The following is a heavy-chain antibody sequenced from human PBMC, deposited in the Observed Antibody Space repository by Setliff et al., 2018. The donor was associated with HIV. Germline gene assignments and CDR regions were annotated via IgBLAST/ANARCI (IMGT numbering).Heavy chain of an antibody. V-gene: IGHV4-31*03. J-gene: IGHJ4*02. Sequence: PSETLSLTCSASGDSISSGGYYWSWIRQHPGKGLEWIGYINYSGSIYYNPSLKSRLFISLDTSENQFSLQVTSVTAADTAVYYCARAAYSYGYNDYWGQGTLVTVSS. CDR2: INYSGSI. CDR3: ARAAYSYGYNDY. D-gene: IGHD5-18*01. CDR1: GDSISSGGYY.